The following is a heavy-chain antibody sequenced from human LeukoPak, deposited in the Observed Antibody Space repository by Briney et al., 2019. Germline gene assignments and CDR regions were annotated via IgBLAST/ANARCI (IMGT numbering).Heavy chain of an antibody. CDR3: ARATITMTTPYYFDY. Sequence: SETLSLTCTVSGGSISSSSYYWGWIRQPPGKGLEWIGSIYYSGSTYYNPSLKSRVTISVDTSKNQFSLKLSSVTAADTAVYYCARATITMTTPYYFDYWGQGTLVTVSS. J-gene: IGHJ4*02. V-gene: IGHV4-39*07. CDR1: GGSISSSSYY. CDR2: IYYSGST. D-gene: IGHD3-22*01.